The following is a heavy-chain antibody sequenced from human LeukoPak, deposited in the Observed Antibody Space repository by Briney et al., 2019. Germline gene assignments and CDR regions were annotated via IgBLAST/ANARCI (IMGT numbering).Heavy chain of an antibody. J-gene: IGHJ4*02. D-gene: IGHD1-1*01. V-gene: IGHV1-69*04. Sequence: SVKVSCKASGGTFSSYAISWVRQAPGQGLEWMGRIIPILGIANYAQKFQGRVTITADKSTSTAYMELSSLRSEDTAVYYCARGEGTGTTGGYYFDYWGQGTLVTVSS. CDR2: IIPILGIA. CDR1: GGTFSSYA. CDR3: ARGEGTGTTGGYYFDY.